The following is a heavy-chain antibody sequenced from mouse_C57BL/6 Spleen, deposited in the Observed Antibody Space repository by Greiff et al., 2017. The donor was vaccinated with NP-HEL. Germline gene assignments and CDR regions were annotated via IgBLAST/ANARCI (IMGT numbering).Heavy chain of an antibody. V-gene: IGHV1-64*01. CDR1: GYTFTSYW. CDR2: IHPNSGST. Sequence: VQLQQPGAELVKPGASVKLSCKASGYTFTSYWMHWVKQRPGQGLEWIGMIHPNSGSTNYNEKFKSKATLTVDKSSSTAYMQLSSLTSEDSAVYYCARFLYGNHWYFDVWGTGTTVTVSS. CDR3: ARFLYGNHWYFDV. D-gene: IGHD2-1*01. J-gene: IGHJ1*03.